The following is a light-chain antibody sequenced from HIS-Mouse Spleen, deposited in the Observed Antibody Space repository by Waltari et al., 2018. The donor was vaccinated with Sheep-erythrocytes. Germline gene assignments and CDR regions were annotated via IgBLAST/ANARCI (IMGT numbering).Light chain of an antibody. CDR1: SSDVGSYHL. CDR2: EGS. CDR3: CSYAGSSTPWV. V-gene: IGLV2-23*01. Sequence: QSALTQPASVSGSPGQSFTISCTGTSSDVGSYHLVSWYQQHPGKAPKLMIYEGSKRPSGVSNRFSGSKSGNTASLTISGLQAEDEADYYCCSYAGSSTPWVFGGGTKLTVL. J-gene: IGLJ3*02.